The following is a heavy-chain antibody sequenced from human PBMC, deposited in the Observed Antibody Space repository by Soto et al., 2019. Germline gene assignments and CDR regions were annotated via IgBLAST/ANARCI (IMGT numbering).Heavy chain of an antibody. J-gene: IGHJ4*01. CDR3: AKGLDTSL. CDR2: ISWNSGSI. V-gene: IGHV3-9*01. Sequence: EVQLVESGGGLVQPGRSLRLSCAASGFTFDDYAMHWVRQAPGKGLEWVSGISWNSGSIGYADSVKGRFTISRDNAKNSLYLQMNSLRAEDTALYYCAKGLDTSLWGHGTLVTVSS. CDR1: GFTFDDYA. D-gene: IGHD5-18*01.